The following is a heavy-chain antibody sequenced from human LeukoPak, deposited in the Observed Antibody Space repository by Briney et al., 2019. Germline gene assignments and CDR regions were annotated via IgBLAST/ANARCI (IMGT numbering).Heavy chain of an antibody. J-gene: IGHJ3*02. CDR2: ISSSSSYI. V-gene: IGHV3-21*01. D-gene: IGHD5-18*01. Sequence: GGSLRLSCAASGFTFSSYSMNWVRQAPGKGLEWVSSISSSSSYIYYADSVKGRFTISRDNAKNSLYLQMNSLRAVDTAVYYCARARGYGNGALDAFDIWGQGTMVTVSS. CDR3: ARARGYGNGALDAFDI. CDR1: GFTFSSYS.